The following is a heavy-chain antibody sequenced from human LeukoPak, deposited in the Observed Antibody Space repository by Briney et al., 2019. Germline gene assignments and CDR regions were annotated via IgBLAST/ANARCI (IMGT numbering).Heavy chain of an antibody. Sequence: PSETLSLTCAVYGGSFSGYYWSWIRQPPGKGLEWIGEINHSGSTNYNPSLKSRVTISVNTSKNQFSLKLSSVTAADTAVYYCARLSTRAVAHLATHYYYYYGMDVWGQGTTVTVSS. J-gene: IGHJ6*02. V-gene: IGHV4-34*01. D-gene: IGHD6-19*01. CDR3: ARLSTRAVAHLATHYYYYYGMDV. CDR1: GGSFSGYY. CDR2: INHSGST.